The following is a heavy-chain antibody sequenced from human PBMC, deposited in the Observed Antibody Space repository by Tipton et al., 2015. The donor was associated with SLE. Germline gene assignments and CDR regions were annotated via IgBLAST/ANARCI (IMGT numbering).Heavy chain of an antibody. CDR1: GGSFSGYY. V-gene: IGHV4-34*01. CDR2: INHSGST. Sequence: TLSLTCAVYGGSFSGYYWSWIRQPPGKGLEWIGEINHSGSTNYNPSLKSRVTISVDTSKNQFSLKLSSVTAADTAVYYCARDREYYGSGSKWNFDLWGRGTLVTVSS. J-gene: IGHJ2*01. D-gene: IGHD3-10*01. CDR3: ARDREYYGSGSKWNFDL.